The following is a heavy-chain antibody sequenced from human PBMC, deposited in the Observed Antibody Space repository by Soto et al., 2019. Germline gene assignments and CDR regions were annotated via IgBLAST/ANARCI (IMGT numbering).Heavy chain of an antibody. CDR1: GFTFSSYA. J-gene: IGHJ5*02. CDR2: ISYGGSNK. V-gene: IGHV3-30-3*01. Sequence: GGSLRLSCAASGFTFSSYAMHWVRQAPGKGLEWVAVISYGGSNKYYADSVKGRFTISRDNSKNTLYLQMNSLRAEDTAVYYCARDLHFGSYNWFDPWGQGTLVTVSS. D-gene: IGHD3-16*01. CDR3: ARDLHFGSYNWFDP.